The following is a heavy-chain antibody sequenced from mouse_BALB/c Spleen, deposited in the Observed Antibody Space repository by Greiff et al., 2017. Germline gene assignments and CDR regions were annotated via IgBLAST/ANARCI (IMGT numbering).Heavy chain of an antibody. CDR2: INPSSGYT. J-gene: IGHJ4*01. CDR3: ALSYDYDRGYAMDY. CDR1: GYTFTSYT. V-gene: IGHV1-4*02. Sequence: QVQLKQSAAELARPGASVKMSCKASGYTFTSYTMHWVKQRPGQGLEWIGYINPSSGYTEYNQKFKDKTTLTADKSSSTAYMQLSSLTSEDSAVYYCALSYDYDRGYAMDYWGQGTSVTVSS. D-gene: IGHD2-4*01.